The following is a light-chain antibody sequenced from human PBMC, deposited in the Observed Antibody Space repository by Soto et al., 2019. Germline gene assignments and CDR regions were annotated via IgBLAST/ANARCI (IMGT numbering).Light chain of an antibody. Sequence: EIVLTQSPATLSLSPGERATLSCRAGQSIYTHLAWYQHKPGQAPRLLIFDASYRATDIPARFSGRGSGTDFTLTISSLEPEDFAVYYCQQSHNWPLTFGGGTKVDIK. CDR2: DAS. V-gene: IGKV3-11*01. J-gene: IGKJ4*01. CDR1: QSIYTH. CDR3: QQSHNWPLT.